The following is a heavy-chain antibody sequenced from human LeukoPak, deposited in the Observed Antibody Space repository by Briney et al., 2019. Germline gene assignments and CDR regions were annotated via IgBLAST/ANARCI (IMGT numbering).Heavy chain of an antibody. V-gene: IGHV1-2*02. CDR3: ARGRNRGSSLDF. D-gene: IGHD6-6*01. CDR2: IYPYSGDT. CDR1: GYTFTGYY. Sequence: GASVTVSHLASGYTFTGYYIHWVRQAPGQGLEWMGWIYPYSGDTNYAQNFQGRVTMTRDTSISTAYMELSSLKSDDTAVYYCARGRNRGSSLDFWGQGTMLTVSS. J-gene: IGHJ3*01.